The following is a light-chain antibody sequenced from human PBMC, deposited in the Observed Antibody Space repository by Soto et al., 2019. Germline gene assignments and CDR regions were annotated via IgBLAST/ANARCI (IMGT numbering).Light chain of an antibody. CDR1: QSLLHSNGYNH. V-gene: IGKV2-28*01. CDR3: MQVLQTRT. CDR2: LGS. Sequence: DIVMTQSPLSLPVTPGEPASISRRSSQSLLHSNGYNHLNWYLQKPGQSPQLLIYLGSYRSSGVPDRFSGSGSGTDFTLKISRVEAEDVGVYYCMQVLQTRTFGQGTKVDIK. J-gene: IGKJ1*01.